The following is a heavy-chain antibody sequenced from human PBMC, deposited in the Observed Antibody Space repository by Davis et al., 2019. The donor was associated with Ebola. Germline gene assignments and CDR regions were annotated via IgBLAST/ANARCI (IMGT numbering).Heavy chain of an antibody. J-gene: IGHJ6*02. CDR1: GDSVSTAG. CDR3: ARGWLRAGMDV. Sequence: LRLSCAISGDSVSTAGWNWIRQSPSRGLEWLGRTYYKSKWYNDYAVSVKSRISINPDTSKNQFSLQLNSVTPEDTALYYCARGWLRAGMDVWGEGTTVTV. V-gene: IGHV6-1*01. D-gene: IGHD5-18*01. CDR2: TYYKSKWYN.